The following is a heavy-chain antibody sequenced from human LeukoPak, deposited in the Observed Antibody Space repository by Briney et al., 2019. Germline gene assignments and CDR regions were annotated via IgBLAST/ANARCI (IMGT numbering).Heavy chain of an antibody. CDR2: IRSKAYGGTT. Sequence: GGSLRLSCTASGFTFGDYPMSWFRQAPGKGLEWVGFIRSKAYGGTTEYAASVKGGFTISRDDSKSIAYLQMYSLKTEDTAMYYCTCGSRSSGWYDPYYFDYWGQGTLVTVSS. V-gene: IGHV3-49*03. CDR1: GFTFGDYP. D-gene: IGHD6-19*01. CDR3: TCGSRSSGWYDPYYFDY. J-gene: IGHJ4*02.